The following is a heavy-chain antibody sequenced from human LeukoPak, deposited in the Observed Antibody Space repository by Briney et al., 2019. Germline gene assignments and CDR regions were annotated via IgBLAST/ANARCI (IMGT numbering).Heavy chain of an antibody. CDR1: GFTFSSYW. CDR2: IKQDGSEK. CDR3: ATQAVGTRIAAVAFDI. J-gene: IGHJ3*02. V-gene: IGHV3-7*01. D-gene: IGHD6-13*01. Sequence: PGGSLRLSCAASGFTFSSYWMSWVRQAPGKGLEWVANIKQDGSEKYYVDSVKGRFTISRDNAKNSLYLQMNSLRAEDTAVYYCATQAVGTRIAAVAFDIWGQGTMVTVSS.